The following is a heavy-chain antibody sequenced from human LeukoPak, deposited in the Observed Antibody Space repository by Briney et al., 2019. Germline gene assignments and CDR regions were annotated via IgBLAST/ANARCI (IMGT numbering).Heavy chain of an antibody. V-gene: IGHV4-34*01. D-gene: IGHD5-18*01. J-gene: IGHJ6*03. CDR3: ARGSWYSYGTNMDV. CDR2: INHSGST. CDR1: GGSFSDYY. Sequence: SETLSLTCAVYGGSFSDYYWSWIRLPPGKGLEWIGEINHSGSTNYNPSLKSRVTISVDMSKNQFSLRLSSVTAADTAVYYCARGSWYSYGTNMDVWGKGTSVTVSS.